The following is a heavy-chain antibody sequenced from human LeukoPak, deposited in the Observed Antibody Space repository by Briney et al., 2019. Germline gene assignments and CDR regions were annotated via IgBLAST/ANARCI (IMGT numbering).Heavy chain of an antibody. D-gene: IGHD1-26*01. CDR2: ISAYNGNT. V-gene: IGHV1-18*01. J-gene: IGHJ4*02. CDR3: SRGLRAGFIEEVTSI. CDR1: GYTFTSYG. Sequence: ASVKVSCKASGYTFTSYGISWVRQAPGQGLEWMGWISAYNGNTNYAQKLQGRVTMTRSTAISTAYMELYSLRSEDTAVYYCSRGLRAGFIEEVTSIWGQGTLVTVSS.